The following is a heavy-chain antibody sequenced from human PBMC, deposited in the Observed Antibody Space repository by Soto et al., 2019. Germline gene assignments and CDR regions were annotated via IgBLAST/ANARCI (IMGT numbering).Heavy chain of an antibody. Sequence: SETLSLTCTVSGGSIRVQSYYWTWIRQTPGKGLEWVGSSYYSGTSYFNPALKGRVTIPVDTSTNQFSLRLTSVTAADTAVYYCTRRYNWNDYYFDPWGQGTLVTVSS. CDR3: TRRYNWNDYYFDP. V-gene: IGHV4-39*01. CDR1: GGSIRVQSYY. J-gene: IGHJ5*02. CDR2: SYYSGTS. D-gene: IGHD1-20*01.